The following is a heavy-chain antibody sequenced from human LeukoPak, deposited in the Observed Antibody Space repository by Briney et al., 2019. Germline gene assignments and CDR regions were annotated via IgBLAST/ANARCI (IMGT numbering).Heavy chain of an antibody. J-gene: IGHJ4*02. D-gene: IGHD3-22*01. CDR3: ARYPIFTHYYGTSGYYDRGVFDY. CDR1: GGTFNRYA. V-gene: IGHV1-69*05. Sequence: SSVKVSCKACGGTFNRYAIRWVGQAPGQGLEWMGRVIANFGTANYAQKFQGRDTITTDEYTSKDYMELSSLRSEATAVYYCARYPIFTHYYGTSGYYDRGVFDYWGQGTLVTVSS. CDR2: VIANFGTA.